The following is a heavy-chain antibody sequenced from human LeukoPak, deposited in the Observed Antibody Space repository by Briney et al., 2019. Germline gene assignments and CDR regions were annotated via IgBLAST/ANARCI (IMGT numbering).Heavy chain of an antibody. CDR2: ISWDGGST. CDR3: AKVGTRGYSYGPPED. D-gene: IGHD5-18*01. Sequence: PGGSLRLSCAASGFTFDDYTMHWVRQAPGKGLEWVSLISWDGGSTYYADSVKGRFTISRDNSKNSLYLQMNSLRTEDTALYYCAKVGTRGYSYGPPEDWGQGTLVTVSS. CDR1: GFTFDDYT. J-gene: IGHJ4*02. V-gene: IGHV3-43*01.